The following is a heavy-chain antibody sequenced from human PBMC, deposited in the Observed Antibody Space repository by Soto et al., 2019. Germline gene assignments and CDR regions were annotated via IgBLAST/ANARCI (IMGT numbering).Heavy chain of an antibody. CDR1: GGTFSSSA. J-gene: IGHJ6*02. D-gene: IGHD4-4*01. CDR3: ARDNDRLQLGGNYYYILDV. CDR2: IIPLFRTP. V-gene: IGHV1-69*12. Sequence: QVQLVQSGAEMKEPGSSLKVSCKTSGGTFSSSAISWLRQAPGQGLEWMGGIIPLFRTPDYAQKFQGRVTIAAEESTSTAYMVLSSLRSEDTAVYYCARDNDRLQLGGNYYYILDVWGQGTTITVSS.